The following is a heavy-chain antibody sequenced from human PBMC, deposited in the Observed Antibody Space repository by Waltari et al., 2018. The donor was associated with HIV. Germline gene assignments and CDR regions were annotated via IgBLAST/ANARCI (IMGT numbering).Heavy chain of an antibody. V-gene: IGHV3-7*03. J-gene: IGHJ4*02. CDR2: IKQDGSEK. Sequence: GASGFTFSSYWMSWVRQAPGKGLEWVANIKQDGSEKYYVDSVKGRFTISRDNAKNSLYLQMNSLRAEDTAVYYCASTSYGDWFWFRGGFDYWGQGTLVTVSS. D-gene: IGHD4-17*01. CDR1: GFTFSSYW. CDR3: ASTSYGDWFWFRGGFDY.